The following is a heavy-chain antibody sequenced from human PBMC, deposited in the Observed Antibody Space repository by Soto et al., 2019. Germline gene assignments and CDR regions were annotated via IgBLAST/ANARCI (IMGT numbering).Heavy chain of an antibody. CDR1: GYTFTSYG. CDR2: ISAYNGNT. D-gene: IGHD4-17*01. J-gene: IGHJ5*02. V-gene: IGHV1-18*01. CDR3: ARDLSYGGWFDP. Sequence: QVQLVQSGAEVKKPGASVKVSCKASGYTFTSYGISWVRQAPGQGLEWMGWISAYNGNTNYAQKIKGRVTMTTYTSTSTAYMELRSLRSDDTAVYDCARDLSYGGWFDPWGQGTLVTVSS.